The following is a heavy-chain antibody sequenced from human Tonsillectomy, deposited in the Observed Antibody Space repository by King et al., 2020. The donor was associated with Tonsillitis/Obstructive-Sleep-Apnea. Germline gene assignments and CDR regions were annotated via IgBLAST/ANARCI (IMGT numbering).Heavy chain of an antibody. Sequence: VQLQESGPGLVKPSETLSLTCTVSGGSISSYYWSWIRQPPGKGLEWIGYIYYSGSTNYNPSLKSRVTISVDTSKNQFSLKLSSVTAADTAVYYCARAGIVGLYYMDVWGKGTTVTVSS. D-gene: IGHD2-15*01. CDR3: ARAGIVGLYYMDV. CDR2: IYYSGST. J-gene: IGHJ6*03. V-gene: IGHV4-59*01. CDR1: GGSISSYY.